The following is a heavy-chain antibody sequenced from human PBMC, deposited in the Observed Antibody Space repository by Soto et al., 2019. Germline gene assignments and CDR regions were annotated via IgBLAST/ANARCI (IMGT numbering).Heavy chain of an antibody. CDR3: ARHRRRQVNPNWFDL. Sequence: SETLSLTCTVTGGSITTSDFFGGWIRQPTGKGLEWIGTISYRGNTYYKSSLKSRVTLSVDTSKTQFSLYLRSVTAADTAVYFCARHRRRQVNPNWFDLWGQGTQVTVSS. V-gene: IGHV4-39*01. CDR1: GGSITTSDFF. D-gene: IGHD3-10*01. CDR2: ISYRGNT. J-gene: IGHJ5*01.